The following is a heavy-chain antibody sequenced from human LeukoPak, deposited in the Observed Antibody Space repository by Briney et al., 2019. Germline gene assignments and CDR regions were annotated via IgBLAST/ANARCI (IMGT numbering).Heavy chain of an antibody. Sequence: PGRFLRLSCAASGFTLSSYGMHWVRQAPGKGLEWVAVIWYDGSNKYYADSVKGRFTISRDNSKNTLYLQMNSLRAEDTAVYYCAKDASPAGLDYWGQGTLVTVSS. CDR2: IWYDGSNK. CDR3: AKDASPAGLDY. CDR1: GFTLSSYG. V-gene: IGHV3-33*06. J-gene: IGHJ4*02.